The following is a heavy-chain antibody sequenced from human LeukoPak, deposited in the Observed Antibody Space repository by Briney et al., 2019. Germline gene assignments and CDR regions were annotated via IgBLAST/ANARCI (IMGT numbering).Heavy chain of an antibody. J-gene: IGHJ4*02. CDR1: GFTFSDYK. Sequence: PGGSLRLSCAASGFTFSDYKMHWVRQAPGKGLEWVSYLTAIGNTIDYADSVEGRFTISRDNAKNSLYLQMKSLRAEDTAVYFCAREGSSDCHFDYWGQGTLVTVSS. CDR2: LTAIGNTI. D-gene: IGHD6-19*01. CDR3: AREGSSDCHFDY. V-gene: IGHV3-48*03.